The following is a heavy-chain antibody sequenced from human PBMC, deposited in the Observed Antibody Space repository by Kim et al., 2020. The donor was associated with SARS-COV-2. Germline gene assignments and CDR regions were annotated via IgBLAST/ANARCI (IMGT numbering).Heavy chain of an antibody. Sequence: GGSLRLSCAASGFTVSSNYMSWVRQAPGKGLEWVSVIYSGGSTYYADSVKGRFTISRDNSKNTLYLQMNSLRAEDTAVYYCARDAPLINYYDSSGYPVLSYGMDVWGQGTTVTVSS. D-gene: IGHD3-22*01. CDR3: ARDAPLINYYDSSGYPVLSYGMDV. CDR1: GFTVSSNY. CDR2: IYSGGST. J-gene: IGHJ6*02. V-gene: IGHV3-66*02.